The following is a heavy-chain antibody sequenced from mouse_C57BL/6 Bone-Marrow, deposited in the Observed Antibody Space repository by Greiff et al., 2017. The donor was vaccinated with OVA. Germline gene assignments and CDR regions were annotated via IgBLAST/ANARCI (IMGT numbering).Heavy chain of an antibody. CDR3: ARDGGSSTGYFDY. J-gene: IGHJ2*01. V-gene: IGHV5-4*01. CDR2: ISDGGSYT. Sequence: EVHLVESGGGLVKPGGSLKLSCAASGFTFSSYAMSWVRQTPEKRLEWVATISDGGSYTYYPDNVKGRFTISRDNAKNNLYLQMSHLKSEDTAMYYGARDGGSSTGYFDYWGQSTTLTVSS. CDR1: GFTFSSYA. D-gene: IGHD1-1*01.